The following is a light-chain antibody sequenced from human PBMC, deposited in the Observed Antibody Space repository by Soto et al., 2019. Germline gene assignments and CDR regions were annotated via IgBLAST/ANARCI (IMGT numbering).Light chain of an antibody. CDR1: SSNIGSNT. Sequence: QSVLTQPPSASGTPGQRVTISCSGSSSNIGSNTVNWYQQLPGTAPKLLIYSNNQRPSGVPDRFSGSKSGTSASLAISGLQSADEADYYCAAWEVFGTGTKVTVL. J-gene: IGLJ1*01. CDR2: SNN. V-gene: IGLV1-44*01. CDR3: AAWEV.